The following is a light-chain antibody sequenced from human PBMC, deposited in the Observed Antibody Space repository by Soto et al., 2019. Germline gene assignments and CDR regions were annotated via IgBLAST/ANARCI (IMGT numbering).Light chain of an antibody. CDR2: GAS. V-gene: IGKV3-20*01. J-gene: IGKJ2*01. CDR3: QQYGSSYT. Sequence: EIVLTQSPGTLSLSPGERATLSCRASQSVSNNYLAWYQQKPGQAPRLLVYGASSRSTGIPERFSDSGSGTDFTLTISRLEAEDFAVYYCQQYGSSYTFGQGTKLEIK. CDR1: QSVSNNY.